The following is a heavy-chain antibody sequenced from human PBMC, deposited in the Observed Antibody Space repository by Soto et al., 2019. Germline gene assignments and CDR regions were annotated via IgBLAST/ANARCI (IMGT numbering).Heavy chain of an antibody. CDR1: GFTFSSYG. D-gene: IGHD3-10*01. Sequence: ESGGGVVQPGRSLRLSCAASGFTFSSYGMHWVRQAPGKGLAWVAFISYDGSNKYYADSVKARFTISRDNSKNTLYLQMNSLRAEDTAVYYCATDWSYYGSGSYPDYWGQGTLVTVS. CDR3: ATDWSYYGSGSYPDY. CDR2: ISYDGSNK. J-gene: IGHJ4*02. V-gene: IGHV3-30*03.